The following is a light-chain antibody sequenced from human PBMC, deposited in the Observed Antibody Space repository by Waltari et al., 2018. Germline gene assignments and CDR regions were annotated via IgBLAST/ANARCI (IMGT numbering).Light chain of an antibody. CDR3: QVWDSSSDHRV. Sequence: SYVLTQPPSVSVAPGKTARITCGGNNIGSKSVHWYQQKPGQAPVLVIYYDSDLPSESPERLAGSNAGNTATLTISRVEAGDEADYYCQVWDSSSDHRVFGGGTKLTVL. V-gene: IGLV3-21*04. CDR1: NIGSKS. J-gene: IGLJ3*02. CDR2: YDS.